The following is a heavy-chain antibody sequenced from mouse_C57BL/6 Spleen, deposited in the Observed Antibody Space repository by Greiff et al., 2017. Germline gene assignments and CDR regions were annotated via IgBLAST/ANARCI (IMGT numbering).Heavy chain of an antibody. CDR3: ARQGLTGSYYFDY. CDR2: ISNLAYSI. Sequence: EVHLVESGGGLVQPGGSLKLSCAASGFTFSDYGMAWVRQAPRKGPEWVAFISNLAYSIYYADTVTGRFTISRENAKNTLYLEMSSLRSEDTAMYYCARQGLTGSYYFDYWGQGTTLTVSS. V-gene: IGHV5-15*01. D-gene: IGHD4-1*01. CDR1: GFTFSDYG. J-gene: IGHJ2*01.